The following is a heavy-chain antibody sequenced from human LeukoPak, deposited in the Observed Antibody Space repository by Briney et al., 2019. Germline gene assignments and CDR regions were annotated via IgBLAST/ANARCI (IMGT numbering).Heavy chain of an antibody. Sequence: SVKVSCKASGGTFSRYAISWVRQAPGQGLEWMGRIIPILGIANYAQKFQGRVTITADKSTSTAYMELSSLRSEDTAVYYCARDPPPITMVRATTTDYWGQGTLVTVSS. CDR2: IIPILGIA. D-gene: IGHD3-10*01. J-gene: IGHJ4*02. V-gene: IGHV1-69*04. CDR1: GGTFSRYA. CDR3: ARDPPPITMVRATTTDY.